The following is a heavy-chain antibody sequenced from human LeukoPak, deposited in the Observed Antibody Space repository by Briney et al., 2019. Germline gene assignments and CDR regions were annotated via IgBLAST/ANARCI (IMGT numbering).Heavy chain of an antibody. D-gene: IGHD4-17*01. CDR2: FDPEDGET. CDR3: ATAVLDYGDPLFDY. CDR1: GYTLTELS. V-gene: IGHV1-24*01. Sequence: ASVKVSCKVSGYTLTELSMHWVRQAPGKGLEWMGGFDPEDGETIYAQKFQGRVTMTEDTSTDTAYMELSSLRSEDTAVYYCATAVLDYGDPLFDYWGQGTLVTVSP. J-gene: IGHJ4*02.